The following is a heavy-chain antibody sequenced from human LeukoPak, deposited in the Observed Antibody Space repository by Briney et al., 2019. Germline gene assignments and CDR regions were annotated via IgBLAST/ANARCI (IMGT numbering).Heavy chain of an antibody. D-gene: IGHD4-23*01. CDR2: IASDGSST. V-gene: IGHV3-74*01. J-gene: IGHJ4*02. CDR3: TRGRPHGNDY. CDR1: GCTFSSYW. Sequence: EGSLRLSCAASGCTFSSYWMNWVRQAPGKGLVWVSRIASDGSSTTYADSVKGRFSISRDNAKNTLYLQMNSLRVEDTAVYYCTRGRPHGNDYWGQGTLVTVSS.